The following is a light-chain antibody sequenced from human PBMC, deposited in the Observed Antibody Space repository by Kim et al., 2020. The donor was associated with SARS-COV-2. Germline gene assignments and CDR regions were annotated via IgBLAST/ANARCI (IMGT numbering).Light chain of an antibody. J-gene: IGKJ1*01. V-gene: IGKV3-15*01. CDR3: QQYNNWPPWT. Sequence: SPGERATLSCRASQSVSSNLAWYQQKPGQAPRLLIYGASTRATGIPARFSGSGSETEFTLTISSLQSEDFAVYYCQQYNNWPPWTFGQGTKVDIK. CDR2: GAS. CDR1: QSVSSN.